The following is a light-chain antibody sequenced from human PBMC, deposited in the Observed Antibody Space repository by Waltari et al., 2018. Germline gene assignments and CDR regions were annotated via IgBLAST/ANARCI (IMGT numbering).Light chain of an antibody. CDR2: AAS. CDR1: QSVSRA. Sequence: IVLTPTPGTLSSCPGDSATLPFRASQSVSRALTWYQQKPGQAPRLLIYAASTRATGVPDRFSGSGSGTNFSLTISRLDPEDFAVYYCQHYENLPVTFGQGTKVEI. V-gene: IGKV3-20*01. J-gene: IGKJ1*01. CDR3: QHYENLPVT.